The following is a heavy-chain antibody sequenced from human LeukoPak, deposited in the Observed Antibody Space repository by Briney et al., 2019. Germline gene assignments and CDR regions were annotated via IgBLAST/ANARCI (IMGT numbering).Heavy chain of an antibody. D-gene: IGHD1-7*01. J-gene: IGHJ5*02. CDR2: INGSGGST. CDR1: GFTFSSYA. CDR3: AKGLELELLSWFDP. Sequence: GGSLRLSCAASGFTFSSYAMSCVRQAPGKGLEWVSDINGSGGSTYYADSVKGRFTIPRDNSKNTLYLQMISMRAEDTAVYYCAKGLELELLSWFDPWGQGTLVTVSS. V-gene: IGHV3-23*01.